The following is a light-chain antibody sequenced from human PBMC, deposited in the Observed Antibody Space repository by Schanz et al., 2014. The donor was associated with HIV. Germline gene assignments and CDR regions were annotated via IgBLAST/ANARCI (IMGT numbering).Light chain of an antibody. J-gene: IGLJ3*02. CDR2: ENR. V-gene: IGLV6-57*04. Sequence: FMLTQPHSVSESPGKTVAISCTRSSGSIASDFVQWYRHRPGSAPTAVIWENRQRPSGVPSRFSASIDSSSRSASLTISGLQPEDEADYFCQSSDTTNPGVFGGGTKVTVL. CDR3: QSSDTTNPGV. CDR1: SGSIASDF.